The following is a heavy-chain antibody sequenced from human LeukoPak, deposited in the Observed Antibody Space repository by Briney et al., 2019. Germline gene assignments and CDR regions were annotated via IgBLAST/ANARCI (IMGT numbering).Heavy chain of an antibody. D-gene: IGHD6-13*01. Sequence: SETLSLTCTVSVSSISSSSYYWGWIRQPPGKGLEWLGSIYYSGSTYYNPSLKSRVTISVDTSKNQFSLKLSSVTAADTAVYYCARVDRIAAAEDYWGQGTLVTVSS. V-gene: IGHV4-39*01. CDR2: IYYSGST. CDR3: ARVDRIAAAEDY. CDR1: VSSISSSSYY. J-gene: IGHJ4*02.